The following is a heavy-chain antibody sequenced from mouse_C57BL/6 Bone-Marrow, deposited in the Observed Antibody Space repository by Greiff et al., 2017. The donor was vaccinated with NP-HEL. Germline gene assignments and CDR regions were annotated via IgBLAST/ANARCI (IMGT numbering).Heavy chain of an antibody. J-gene: IGHJ4*01. CDR3: ARGITTVVAPYYYAMDY. D-gene: IGHD1-1*01. V-gene: IGHV1-85*01. CDR2: IYPRDGST. Sequence: VQGVESGPELVKPGASVKLSCKASGYTFTSYDINWVKQRPGQGLEWIGWIYPRDGSTKYNEKFKGKATLTVDTSSSTAYMELHSLTSEDSAVYFCARGITTVVAPYYYAMDYWGQGTSVTVSS. CDR1: GYTFTSYD.